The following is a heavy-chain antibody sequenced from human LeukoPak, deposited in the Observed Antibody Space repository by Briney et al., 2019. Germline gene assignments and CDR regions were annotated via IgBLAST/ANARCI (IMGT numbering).Heavy chain of an antibody. D-gene: IGHD6-19*01. CDR1: GFTFSSYG. V-gene: IGHV3-30*18. Sequence: GGSLRLSCAASGFTFSSYGMHWVRQAPGKGLEWVAVISYDGSNKYYADSVKGRFTISRDNSKNTLYLQMNSLRAEDTAVYYCAKDGAVTGIIDYWGQGTLVTVSS. J-gene: IGHJ4*02. CDR2: ISYDGSNK. CDR3: AKDGAVTGIIDY.